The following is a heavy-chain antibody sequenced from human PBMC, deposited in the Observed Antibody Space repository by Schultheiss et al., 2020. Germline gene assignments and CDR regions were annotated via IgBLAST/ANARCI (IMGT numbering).Heavy chain of an antibody. J-gene: IGHJ4*02. CDR2: IWYDGSNK. D-gene: IGHD5-18*01. Sequence: GESLKISCSASGFTFSSYAMHWVRQAPGKGLEWVAVIWYDGSNKYYADSVKGRFTISRDHSKNTLWLQMNSLRAEDTAVYYCARDRFRYGLSSIDHWGQGTLVTVSS. V-gene: IGHV3-30*04. CDR3: ARDRFRYGLSSIDH. CDR1: GFTFSSYA.